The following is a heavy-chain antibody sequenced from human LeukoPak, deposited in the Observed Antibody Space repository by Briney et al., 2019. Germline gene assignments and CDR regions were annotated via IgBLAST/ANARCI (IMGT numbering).Heavy chain of an antibody. CDR3: ARVTATKYYYYMDV. CDR2: IYSGGST. CDR1: GFTVSSNY. D-gene: IGHD6-25*01. V-gene: IGHV3-53*01. Sequence: GGSLRLSCAASGFTVSSNYMSWVRQAPGKGLEWVSVIYSGGSTYYADSVKGRFTISRDNSKNTLYLHMNSLRAEDTAVYYCARVTATKYYYYMDVWGKGTTVTVSS. J-gene: IGHJ6*03.